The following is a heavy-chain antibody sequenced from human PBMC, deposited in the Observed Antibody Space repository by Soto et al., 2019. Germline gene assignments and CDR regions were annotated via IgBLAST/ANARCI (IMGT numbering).Heavy chain of an antibody. V-gene: IGHV3-30*18. Sequence: QVQLVESGGGVVQPGRSLRLSCAASGFTFSSYGMHWVRQAPGKGLEWVAVISYDGSNKYYADSVKGRFTISRDNSKNTLYLQMNSLRAEDTAVYYCAKVQGDSSGWYYYYYGMDVWGKGTTVTVSS. CDR3: AKVQGDSSGWYYYYYGMDV. CDR2: ISYDGSNK. J-gene: IGHJ6*04. CDR1: GFTFSSYG. D-gene: IGHD6-19*01.